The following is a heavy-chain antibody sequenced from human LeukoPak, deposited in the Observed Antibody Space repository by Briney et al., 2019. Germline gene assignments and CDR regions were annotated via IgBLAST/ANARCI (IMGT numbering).Heavy chain of an antibody. CDR3: ARGMATQSYSF. D-gene: IGHD5-24*01. J-gene: IGHJ4*02. Sequence: ASVKVSCKVSGYTVTELSMHWVRQAPGQGLEWMGWINPNSGGTNYAQKFQGRVTMTRDTSISTAYMELSRLRSDDTAVYYCARGMATQSYSFWGQGTLVTVSS. CDR1: GYTVTELS. CDR2: INPNSGGT. V-gene: IGHV1-2*02.